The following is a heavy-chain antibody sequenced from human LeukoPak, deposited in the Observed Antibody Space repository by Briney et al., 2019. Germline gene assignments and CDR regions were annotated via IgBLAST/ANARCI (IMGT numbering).Heavy chain of an antibody. Sequence: SVKVSCKASGGTFSSYAISWVRQAPGQGLEWVGGIISIFGTANYAQKFQGRVTITTDESTSTAYMELSSLRSEDTAVYYCARGHCSSTSCSYYFDYWGQGTLVTVSS. D-gene: IGHD2-2*01. CDR3: ARGHCSSTSCSYYFDY. CDR1: GGTFSSYA. J-gene: IGHJ4*02. CDR2: IISIFGTA. V-gene: IGHV1-69*05.